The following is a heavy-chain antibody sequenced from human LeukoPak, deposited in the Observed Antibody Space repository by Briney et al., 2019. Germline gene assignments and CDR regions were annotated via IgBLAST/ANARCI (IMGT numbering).Heavy chain of an antibody. CDR3: ARVGGPMVRGLGWFDP. CDR1: GYTFTNYG. J-gene: IGHJ5*02. Sequence: ASVKVSCKASGYTFTNYGISWVRQAPGQGLEWMGWISAYNGNTNYAQKLQGRVTMTTDTSTSTAYMELRSLTSDDTAVYYCARVGGPMVRGLGWFDPWGQGTLVTVSS. D-gene: IGHD3-10*01. V-gene: IGHV1-18*01. CDR2: ISAYNGNT.